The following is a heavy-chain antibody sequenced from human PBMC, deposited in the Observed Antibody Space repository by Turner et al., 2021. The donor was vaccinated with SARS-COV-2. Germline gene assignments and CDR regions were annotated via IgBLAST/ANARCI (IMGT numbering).Heavy chain of an antibody. CDR1: GFTFSNYG. J-gene: IGHJ3*02. Sequence: VQLVCAGGGVVQPARSVRVSCAASGFTFSNYGMNWVRQALGKGLEWVAVMCYEGSKKYYAYSVTGRFTISRDNPKNTMYLQMNSLRAEDTAVYYCSRDHYYDSSGYTLDAFDIWGQGTTVTISS. CDR2: MCYEGSKK. CDR3: SRDHYYDSSGYTLDAFDI. D-gene: IGHD3-22*01. V-gene: IGHV3-33*01.